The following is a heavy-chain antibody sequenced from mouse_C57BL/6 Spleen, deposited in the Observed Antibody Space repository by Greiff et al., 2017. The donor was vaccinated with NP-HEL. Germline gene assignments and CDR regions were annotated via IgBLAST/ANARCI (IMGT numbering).Heavy chain of an antibody. CDR3: TTPAGDY. Sequence: VQLQQSGAELVRPGASVKLSCTASGFNIKDDYMHWVKQRPEQGLEWIGWIDPENGDTEYDPKFQGKATITADTSSYTAYLQLSSLTSEDTAFYYCTTPAGDYWGQGTSVTVSS. CDR1: GFNIKDDY. J-gene: IGHJ4*01. CDR2: IDPENGDT. V-gene: IGHV14-4*01.